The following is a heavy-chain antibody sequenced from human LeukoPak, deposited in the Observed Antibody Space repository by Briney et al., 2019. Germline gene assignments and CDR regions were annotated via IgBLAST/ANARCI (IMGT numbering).Heavy chain of an antibody. V-gene: IGHV3-23*01. CDR3: AKTTTGYSSGRYPGWPVDY. CDR2: IFGSAGST. Sequence: PGGSLRLSCAASGFTFSSYAMYWVRQAPGKGLEWVLGIFGSAGSTHYADSVKGRFTISRDNSKNTVYLQMNSLRAEDTAVYYCAKTTTGYSSGRYPGWPVDYWGQGTLVTVSS. CDR1: GFTFSSYA. D-gene: IGHD6-19*01. J-gene: IGHJ4*02.